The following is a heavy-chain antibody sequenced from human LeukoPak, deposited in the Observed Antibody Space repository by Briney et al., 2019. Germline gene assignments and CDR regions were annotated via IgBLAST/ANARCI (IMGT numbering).Heavy chain of an antibody. CDR1: GFTFSDYY. J-gene: IGHJ5*02. CDR3: ARAGPIVVVPAATPYLEYNWFDP. D-gene: IGHD2-2*01. V-gene: IGHV3-11*01. CDR2: ISSSGSTI. Sequence: GGSLRLSCAASGFTFSDYYMSWIRQAPGKGLEWVSYISSSGSTIYYADSVKGRFTISRDNAKNSLYLQMNSLRAEDTAVYYCARAGPIVVVPAATPYLEYNWFDPWGQGTLVTVSS.